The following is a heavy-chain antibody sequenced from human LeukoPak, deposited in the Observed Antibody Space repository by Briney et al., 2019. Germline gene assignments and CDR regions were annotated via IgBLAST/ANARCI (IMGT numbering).Heavy chain of an antibody. V-gene: IGHV4-34*01. Sequence: PSETLSLTCAVYGGSFSGYYWSWIRQPPGKGLEWIGEINHSGSTNYNPSLKSRVTISVDTSKNQFSLKLSSVTAADTAVYYCARVSIAAAGPHRYYGMDVWGQGTTVTVSS. CDR1: GGSFSGYY. D-gene: IGHD6-13*01. CDR3: ARVSIAAAGPHRYYGMDV. CDR2: INHSGST. J-gene: IGHJ6*02.